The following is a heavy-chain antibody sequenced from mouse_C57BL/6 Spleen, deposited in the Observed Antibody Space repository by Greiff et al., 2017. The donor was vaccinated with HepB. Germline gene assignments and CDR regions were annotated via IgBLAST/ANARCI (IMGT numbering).Heavy chain of an antibody. J-gene: IGHJ2*01. CDR2: IYPGDGDT. D-gene: IGHD4-1*01. Sequence: VQLQQSGPELVKPGASVKISCKASGYAFSSSWMNWVKQRPGKGLEWIGRIYPGDGDTNYNGKFKGKATLTADKSSSTAYMQLSSLTSEDSAVYFCARDELTGTDYWGQGTILTVSS. V-gene: IGHV1-82*01. CDR3: ARDELTGTDY. CDR1: GYAFSSSW.